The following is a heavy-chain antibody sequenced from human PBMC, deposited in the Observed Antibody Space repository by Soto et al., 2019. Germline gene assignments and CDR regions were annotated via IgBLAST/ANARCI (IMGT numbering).Heavy chain of an antibody. CDR2: VYHTGRT. CDR1: GGSFKSGSYS. D-gene: IGHD3-3*01. J-gene: IGHJ4*02. Sequence: PSYPLSLTCTVSGGSFKSGSYSWSWIRQPPGKGLEWIGYVYHTGRTSYNPSLKSRVSISMDTSKNQFSLSLDSVTAADTAVYFCARDFAYFDSWGQGTLVT. V-gene: IGHV4-61*01. CDR3: ARDFAYFDS.